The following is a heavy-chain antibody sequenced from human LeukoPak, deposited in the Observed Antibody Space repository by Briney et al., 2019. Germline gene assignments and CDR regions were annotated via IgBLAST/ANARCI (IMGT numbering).Heavy chain of an antibody. CDR1: GVSISSSNW. V-gene: IGHV4-4*02. Sequence: SGTLSLTCAVSGVSISSSNWWSWVRQPPGKGLEWIGEIYHSGSTNYNPSLKGRVTISVDKSKNQFSLKLSSVTAVDTAVYYCARKENVYYYFDYWGQGTLVTVSS. J-gene: IGHJ4*02. D-gene: IGHD3-10*01. CDR2: IYHSGST. CDR3: ARKENVYYYFDY.